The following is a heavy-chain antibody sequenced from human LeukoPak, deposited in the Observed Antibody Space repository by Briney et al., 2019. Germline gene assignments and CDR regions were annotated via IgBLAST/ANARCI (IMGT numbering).Heavy chain of an antibody. V-gene: IGHV3-23*01. D-gene: IGHD6-19*01. J-gene: IGHJ4*02. Sequence: GGSLSLSCAASGFTFSSYAMSWVRQAPGKGLEWVSAISGSGGSTYYADSVKGRFTISRDNSKNTLYLQMNSLRAEDTAVYYCAKAGASGYSSGFDYWGQGTLVTVSS. CDR2: ISGSGGST. CDR3: AKAGASGYSSGFDY. CDR1: GFTFSSYA.